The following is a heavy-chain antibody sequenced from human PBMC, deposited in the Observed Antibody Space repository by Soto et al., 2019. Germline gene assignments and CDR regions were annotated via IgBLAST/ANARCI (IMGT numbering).Heavy chain of an antibody. D-gene: IGHD3-3*01. CDR3: AREGHYDFWSGYRYYFDY. J-gene: IGHJ4*02. CDR2: ISSRSDTI. Sequence: EVQLVESGGGLVQPGGSLRLSCAVSGFTFSTDSMNWVRQAPGPGLEWVAYISSRSDTIYYADSVKGRFTISRDNAKDSLYLHMNSLRDEDTAVYYCAREGHYDFWSGYRYYFDYWGQGTLVTVSS. V-gene: IGHV3-48*02. CDR1: GFTFSTDS.